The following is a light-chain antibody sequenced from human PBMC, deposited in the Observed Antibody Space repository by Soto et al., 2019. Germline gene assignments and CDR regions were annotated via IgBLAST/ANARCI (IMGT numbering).Light chain of an antibody. CDR1: ELSKPY. CDR2: KDT. J-gene: IGLJ1*01. CDR3: QSSDDTGNYYL. Sequence: SYELTQTPSVSVSPGQTARITCSGYELSKPYVYWYQQKPGQAPVLVMYKDTERASGIPERFSASSSGTTVTLTISGVRQEDEADYYCQSSDDTGNYYLFGNGKKVTV. V-gene: IGLV3-25*02.